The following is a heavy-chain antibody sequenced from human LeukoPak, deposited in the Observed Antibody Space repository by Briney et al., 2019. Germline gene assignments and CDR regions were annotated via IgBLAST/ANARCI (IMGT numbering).Heavy chain of an antibody. D-gene: IGHD3-22*01. CDR2: ISSSGSTI. CDR3: AKIPGLRAEHDSSGYYFR. Sequence: GGSLRLSCAASGFTFSSYEMNWVRQAPGKGLEWVSYISSSGSTIYYADSGKGRFTTFRDNAQNSLYLKMNTLRAEDTAVYYCAKIPGLRAEHDSSGYYFRWGQGTLVTVSS. J-gene: IGHJ4*02. CDR1: GFTFSSYE. V-gene: IGHV3-48*03.